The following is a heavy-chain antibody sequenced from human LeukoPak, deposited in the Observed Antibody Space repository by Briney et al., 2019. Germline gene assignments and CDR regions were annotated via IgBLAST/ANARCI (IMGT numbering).Heavy chain of an antibody. CDR2: VNHNGYT. J-gene: IGHJ4*02. CDR1: GTSFTSYY. Sequence: PSETLSLTCAVSGTSFTSYYWSWIRQTPGKGLEWIGEVNHNGYTNMNPSLMSRVTISVDTSKNQFSLMMTSVTAADTAVYFCARMTTGHDCWGQGTLVTVSS. V-gene: IGHV4-34*01. D-gene: IGHD4-17*01. CDR3: ARMTTGHDC.